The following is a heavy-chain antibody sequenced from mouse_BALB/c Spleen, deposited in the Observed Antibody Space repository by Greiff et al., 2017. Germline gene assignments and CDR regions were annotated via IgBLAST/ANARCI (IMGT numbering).Heavy chain of an antibody. D-gene: IGHD2-1*01. V-gene: IGHV3-2*02. CDR1: GYSITSDYA. CDR3: ARNHGNHYWYFDV. J-gene: IGHJ1*01. CDR2: ISYSGST. Sequence: DVQLQESGPGLVKPSQSLSLTCTVTGYSITSDYAWNWIRQFPGNKLEWMGYISYSGSTSYNPSLKSRISITRDTSKNQFFLQLNSVTTEDTATYYCARNHGNHYWYFDVWGAGTTVTVSS.